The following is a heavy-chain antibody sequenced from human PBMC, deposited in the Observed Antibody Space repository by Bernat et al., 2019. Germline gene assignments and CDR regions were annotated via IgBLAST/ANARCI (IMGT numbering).Heavy chain of an antibody. CDR2: IDWDDDK. D-gene: IGHD6-13*01. CDR1: GFSLSTSGMC. CDR3: ARITAGSSSWYDYYYYGMDV. Sequence: QVTLRESGPALVKPTQNLTLTCTFSGFSLSTSGMCVSWIRQPPGKALEWLARIDWDDDKYYSTSLKTRLTISKDTSKNQVVLTMTNMDPVDTATYYCARITAGSSSWYDYYYYGMDVWGQGTTVTVSS. V-gene: IGHV2-70*15. J-gene: IGHJ6*02.